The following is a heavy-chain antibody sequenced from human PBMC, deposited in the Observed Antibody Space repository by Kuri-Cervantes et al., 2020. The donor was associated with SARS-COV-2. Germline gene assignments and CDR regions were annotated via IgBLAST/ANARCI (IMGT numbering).Heavy chain of an antibody. D-gene: IGHD2-15*01. CDR2: INPSGGST. Sequence: ASVKVSCKASGGTFSSYAISWVRQAPGQGLEWMGIINPSGGSTSYAQKFQGRVTMTRDTSASTAYMGLSSLRSEDTAVYYCARGSWQDPLYWGQGTLVTVSS. CDR3: ARGSWQDPLY. V-gene: IGHV1-46*01. CDR1: GGTFSSYA. J-gene: IGHJ4*02.